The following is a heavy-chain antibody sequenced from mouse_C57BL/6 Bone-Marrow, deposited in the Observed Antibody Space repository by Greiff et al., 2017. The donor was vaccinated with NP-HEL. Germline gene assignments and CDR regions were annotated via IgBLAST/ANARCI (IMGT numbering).Heavy chain of an antibody. D-gene: IGHD2-3*01. V-gene: IGHV14-4*01. CDR1: GFNIKDDY. Sequence: EVQLVESGAELVRPGASVKLSCTASGFNIKDDYMHWVKQRPEQGLEWIGWIDPENGDTEYASKFQGKATITADTSSNTAYLQLSSLTSEDTAVYYCTTYDGYHPFYAMDYWGQGTSVTVSS. CDR3: TTYDGYHPFYAMDY. J-gene: IGHJ4*01. CDR2: IDPENGDT.